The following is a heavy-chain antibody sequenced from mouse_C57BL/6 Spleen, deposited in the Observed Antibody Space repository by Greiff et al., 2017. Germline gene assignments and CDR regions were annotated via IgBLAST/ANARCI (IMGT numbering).Heavy chain of an antibody. CDR1: GYTFTSYW. J-gene: IGHJ2*01. CDR2: IDPSDSYT. V-gene: IGHV1-59*01. Sequence: VQLQQPGAELVRPGTSVKLSCKASGYTFTSYWMHWVKQRPGQGLEWIGVIDPSDSYTNYNQKFKGKATLTVDTSSSTAYMQLSSLTSEDSAVYYCAFYYGSSKGYFDYWGQGTTLTVSS. CDR3: AFYYGSSKGYFDY. D-gene: IGHD1-1*01.